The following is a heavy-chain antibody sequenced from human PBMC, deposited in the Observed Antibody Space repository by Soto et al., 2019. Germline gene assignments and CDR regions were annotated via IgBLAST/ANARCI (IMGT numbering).Heavy chain of an antibody. V-gene: IGHV1-18*01. CDR3: ARDPGPFDYSSGDLFNI. J-gene: IGHJ3*02. CDR2: ISPFNGNT. D-gene: IGHD3-22*01. CDR1: GYPFTHYG. Sequence: GASVKVSCKSSGYPFTHYGITWIRQAPGQGLEWMGWISPFNGNTNYGQRPQGRVTLTTETSTSTVYMELRSLRSDDTAVYYCARDPGPFDYSSGDLFNIWGQGTKVTVSS.